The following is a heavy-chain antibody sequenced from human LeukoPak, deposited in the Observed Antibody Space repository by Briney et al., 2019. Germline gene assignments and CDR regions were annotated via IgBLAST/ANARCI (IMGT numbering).Heavy chain of an antibody. CDR2: IYYSGIT. D-gene: IGHD2-2*01. J-gene: IGHJ4*02. CDR1: GGSISTYY. CDR3: ARQREYCSSTSCYGLDY. V-gene: IGHV4-59*08. Sequence: PSETLSLTCTVSGGSISTYYWSWIRQPPGKGLEWIGYIYYSGITNYNPSLKSRATISVDTSKNQFSLKLNSVTAADTAVYYCARQREYCSSTSCYGLDYWGQGTLVTVSS.